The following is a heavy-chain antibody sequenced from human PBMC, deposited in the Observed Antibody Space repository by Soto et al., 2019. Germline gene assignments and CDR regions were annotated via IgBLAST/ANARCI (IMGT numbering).Heavy chain of an antibody. CDR1: GGSIGSGGYY. J-gene: IGHJ6*02. Sequence: SETLSLTCTVSGGSIGSGGYYWSWIRQHPGKGLEWIGYIYYSGSTYYNPSLKSRVTISVDTSKNQFSLKLSSVTAADTAVYYCARDRHPNCSGGSCYSYYYYGMDVWGQGTTVTVSS. V-gene: IGHV4-31*03. D-gene: IGHD2-15*01. CDR2: IYYSGST. CDR3: ARDRHPNCSGGSCYSYYYYGMDV.